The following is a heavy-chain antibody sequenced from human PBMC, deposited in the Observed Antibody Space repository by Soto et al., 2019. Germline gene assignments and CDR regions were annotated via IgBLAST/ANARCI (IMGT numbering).Heavy chain of an antibody. Sequence: SVKVSCKASGYTFTSYYMHWVRQAPGQGLEWMGIINPSGGSTSYAQKFQGRVTMTRDTSTSTVYMELSSLRSEDTAVYYCAREGLGWDDSSGYFDYWGQGTLVTVSS. J-gene: IGHJ4*02. CDR3: AREGLGWDDSSGYFDY. D-gene: IGHD3-22*01. CDR1: GYTFTSYY. V-gene: IGHV1-46*01. CDR2: INPSGGST.